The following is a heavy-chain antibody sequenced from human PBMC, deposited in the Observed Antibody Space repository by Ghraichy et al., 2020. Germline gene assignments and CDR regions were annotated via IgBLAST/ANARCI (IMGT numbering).Heavy chain of an antibody. Sequence: SVKVSCKASGGTFSSYAISWVRQAPGQGLEWMGGIIPIFGTANYAQKFQGRVTITADESSSTAYMELSSLRSEDTAAYYCARAQAAGYSSSWYDAFDIWGQGTMVTVSS. CDR3: ARAQAAGYSSSWYDAFDI. CDR1: GGTFSSYA. CDR2: IIPIFGTA. D-gene: IGHD6-13*01. V-gene: IGHV1-69*13. J-gene: IGHJ3*02.